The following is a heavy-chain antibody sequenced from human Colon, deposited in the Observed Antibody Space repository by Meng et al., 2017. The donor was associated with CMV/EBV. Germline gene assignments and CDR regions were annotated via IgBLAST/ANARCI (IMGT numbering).Heavy chain of an antibody. CDR1: GDSVSSNSAA. D-gene: IGHD3-16*01. CDR2: TYYRSKWFN. V-gene: IGHV6-1*01. J-gene: IGHJ4*02. CDR3: ARWGSGRKIFDC. Sequence: ISGDSVSSNSAAWNWIRQSPSRGLEWLGRTYYRSKWFNDYAVSVKSRITINPDTSKNQFSLQLNSVTPEDTAMYYCARWGSGRKIFDCWGQGTLVTVSS.